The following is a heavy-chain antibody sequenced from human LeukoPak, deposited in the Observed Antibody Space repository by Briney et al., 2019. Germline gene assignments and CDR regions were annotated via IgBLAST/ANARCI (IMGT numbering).Heavy chain of an antibody. CDR3: VRDLWGAGGTQY. CDR1: GGSIGDYY. V-gene: IGHV4-59*01. Sequence: SETLSLTCTASGGSIGDYYWSWIRQPPGNGLEWIGYLYYSRNTNYSPSLKTRVTISADPSKTQVYLKLRSVTAADTAVYYCVRDLWGAGGTQYWGQGILVTVSS. D-gene: IGHD2-15*01. J-gene: IGHJ4*02. CDR2: LYYSRNT.